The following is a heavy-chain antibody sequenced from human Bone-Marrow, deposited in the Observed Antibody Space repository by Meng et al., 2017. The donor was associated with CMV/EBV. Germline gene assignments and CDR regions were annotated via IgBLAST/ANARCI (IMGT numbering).Heavy chain of an antibody. Sequence: SEPLSLPCTVSGGSISSYYWSWIRQPPGKGLEWIGYIYYSGSTNYNPSLKSRVTISVDTSKNQFSLKLRAVTAADTDVYYCARGAGTLRGYYFDYWGQGTLVTVSS. J-gene: IGHJ4*02. V-gene: IGHV4-59*01. CDR2: IYYSGST. D-gene: IGHD4-23*01. CDR1: GGSISSYY. CDR3: ARGAGTLRGYYFDY.